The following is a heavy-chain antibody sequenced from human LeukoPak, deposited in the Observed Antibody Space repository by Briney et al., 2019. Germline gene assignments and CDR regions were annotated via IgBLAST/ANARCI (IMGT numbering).Heavy chain of an antibody. CDR1: GFTFRIYA. Sequence: GGSLRLSCAASGFTFRIYAMSWVRQAPGKGLEWVSTISSSGGSTYYADSVKGRFTISRDNSKNTLYLQMNSLRAEDTAVYYCATQYTTPVYRYFDYWGQGTLVTVSS. CDR2: ISSSGGST. CDR3: ATQYTTPVYRYFDY. D-gene: IGHD5-12*01. V-gene: IGHV3-23*01. J-gene: IGHJ4*02.